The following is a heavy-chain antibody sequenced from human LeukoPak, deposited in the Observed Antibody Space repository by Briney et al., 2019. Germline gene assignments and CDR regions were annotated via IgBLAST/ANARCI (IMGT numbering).Heavy chain of an antibody. CDR3: ASRLGYCSGGSCHDY. Sequence: GESLKISCKGSGSSFTSYWISWVRQMPGKGLEWKGGIDPSDSYTNYSPSFQGHVTISADKSISTAYLQWSSLKASDTAMYYCASRLGYCSGGSCHDYWGQGTLVTVSS. CDR2: IDPSDSYT. D-gene: IGHD2-15*01. J-gene: IGHJ4*02. V-gene: IGHV5-10-1*01. CDR1: GSSFTSYW.